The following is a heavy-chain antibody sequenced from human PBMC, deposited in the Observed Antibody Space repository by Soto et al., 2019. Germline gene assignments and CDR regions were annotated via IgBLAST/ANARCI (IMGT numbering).Heavy chain of an antibody. V-gene: IGHV5-51*01. D-gene: IGHD1-26*01. J-gene: IGHJ4*02. Sequence: GESLKISCKGSGYSFTSYWIGWVRQMPGKGLEWMGIIYPGDSDTRYSPSFQGQVTISADKSISTAYLQWSSLKASDTAMYYCASPHDPYSGSYQGPFDYWGQGTLVTVSS. CDR2: IYPGDSDT. CDR3: ASPHDPYSGSYQGPFDY. CDR1: GYSFTSYW.